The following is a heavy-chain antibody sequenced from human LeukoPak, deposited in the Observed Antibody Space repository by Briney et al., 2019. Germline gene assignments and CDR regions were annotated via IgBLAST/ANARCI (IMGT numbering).Heavy chain of an antibody. V-gene: IGHV3-74*01. D-gene: IGHD3-10*01. CDR1: GLTFSSYS. J-gene: IGHJ6*04. Sequence: PGGSLRLSCAASGLTFSSYSMHWVRQAPGKGLVWVSHINSDGGDRNYADSVKGRFTISRDNAKNTLYLQMNSLRAEDTAVYFCARGDGSGRRTRYFMDVGGKGTRVSVSS. CDR3: ARGDGSGRRTRYFMDV. CDR2: INSDGGDR.